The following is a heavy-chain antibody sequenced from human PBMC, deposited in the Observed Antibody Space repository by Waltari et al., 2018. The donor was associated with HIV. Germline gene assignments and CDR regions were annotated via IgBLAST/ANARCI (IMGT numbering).Heavy chain of an antibody. CDR1: DYSISSGYY. D-gene: IGHD3-16*02. CDR3: ASAFIEYFDY. CDR2: IYHIGNT. V-gene: IGHV4-38-2*01. Sequence: QVQLQESGPGLVKPSETLSLTCVVSDYSISSGYYWGWFRQPPGKGLAWIGNIYHIGNTYSNPSLMSRVTISVDTSMNQFSLRLSSVTAADTAVYYCASAFIEYFDYWGQGTLVTVSS. J-gene: IGHJ4*02.